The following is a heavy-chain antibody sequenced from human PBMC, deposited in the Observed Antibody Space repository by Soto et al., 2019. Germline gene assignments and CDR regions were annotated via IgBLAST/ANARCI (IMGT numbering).Heavy chain of an antibody. D-gene: IGHD3-22*01. CDR1: GFTFSDHY. V-gene: IGHV3-72*01. CDR3: ARVRTTGAYDLDY. Sequence: VHLVESGGGLVQPGGSLRLSCAVSGFTFSDHYMDWVRQAPGKGLEWLGRSRNKANGYTTIYAASVKDRFTISRDNSKDSLVLQMNSLKTADTAVYHCARVRTTGAYDLDYWGQGTLITVSS. CDR2: SRNKANGYTT. J-gene: IGHJ4*02.